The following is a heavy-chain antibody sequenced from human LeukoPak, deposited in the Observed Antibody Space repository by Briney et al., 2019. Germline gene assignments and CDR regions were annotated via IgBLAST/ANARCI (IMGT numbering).Heavy chain of an antibody. CDR2: LYSDGDI. CDR3: ARYSGRYSNSYFDY. V-gene: IGHV3-66*01. D-gene: IGHD1-26*01. Sequence: AGGSLRLSCADSGFTVSGADMSWVRQPPGKGLEWVSLLYSDGDIYYADAVKGRFTISRDNSKNTLYLQINSLRAEDTAVYYCARYSGRYSNSYFDYWGQGILVTVSS. J-gene: IGHJ4*02. CDR1: GFTVSGAD.